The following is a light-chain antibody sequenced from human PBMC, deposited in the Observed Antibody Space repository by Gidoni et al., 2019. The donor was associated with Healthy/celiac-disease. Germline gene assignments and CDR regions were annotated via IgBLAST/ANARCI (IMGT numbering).Light chain of an antibody. J-gene: IGLJ7*01. CDR2: NDS. Sequence: SYELPQPTSVSVSPGQTDSITCSGDALPKQYAYLSQQKPGQAPVLVIYNDSERPAGIPEIFSVSISGTTVTLTISGVQAEDEAYYYCQSADIRGTYSSVFGGGTQLTVL. CDR1: ALPKQY. V-gene: IGLV3-25*03. CDR3: QSADIRGTYSSV.